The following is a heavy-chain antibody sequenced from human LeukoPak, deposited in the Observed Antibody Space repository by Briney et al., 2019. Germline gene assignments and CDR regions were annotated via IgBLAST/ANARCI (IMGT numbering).Heavy chain of an antibody. J-gene: IGHJ4*02. Sequence: GASVKVSCKASGYTFTSYGISWVRQAPGQGLEWMGWISAYNGNTNYAQKLQGRVTMTTDTSTSTDYMELRSLRSDDTAVYYCARDRPLYDYVWGSYLPFDYWGQGTLVTVSS. V-gene: IGHV1-18*01. CDR3: ARDRPLYDYVWGSYLPFDY. CDR2: ISAYNGNT. CDR1: GYTFTSYG. D-gene: IGHD3-16*02.